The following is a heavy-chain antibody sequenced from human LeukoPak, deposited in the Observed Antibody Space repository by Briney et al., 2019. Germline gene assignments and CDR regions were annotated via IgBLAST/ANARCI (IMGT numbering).Heavy chain of an antibody. J-gene: IGHJ4*02. CDR3: ARNSADLDY. Sequence: GGSLRLSCAASGFTFSDHYMDWVRQAPGKGLEWVGRTRNKANSYTTEYAASVKGRFTISRDDSKNSLYLQMNSLKTEDTAVYYCARNSADLDYWGQGILVTVSS. V-gene: IGHV3-72*01. D-gene: IGHD1-26*01. CDR1: GFTFSDHY. CDR2: TRNKANSYTT.